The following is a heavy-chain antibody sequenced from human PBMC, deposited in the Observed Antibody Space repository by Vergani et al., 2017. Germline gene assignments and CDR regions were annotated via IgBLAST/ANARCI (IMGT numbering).Heavy chain of an antibody. CDR3: AKGQNPTRNYGMDV. J-gene: IGHJ6*02. CDR2: ISWNSGSI. V-gene: IGHV3-9*01. Sequence: EVQLVESGGGLVQPGRSLRLSCAASGFTFDDYAMHWVRQAPGKGLEWVSGISWNSGSIGYADSVKGRFTISRDNAKNSLYLQMNSLRAEDTAFYYCAKGQNPTRNYGMDVWGQGTTVTVSS. CDR1: GFTFDDYA. D-gene: IGHD2/OR15-2a*01.